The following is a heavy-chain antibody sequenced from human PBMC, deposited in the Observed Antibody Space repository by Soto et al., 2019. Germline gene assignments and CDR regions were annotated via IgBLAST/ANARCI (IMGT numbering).Heavy chain of an antibody. CDR2: IYYSGST. V-gene: IGHV4-59*01. CDR1: GGSISSYY. D-gene: IGHD6-13*01. J-gene: IGHJ5*02. CDR3: ARERVALYSSSWFDP. Sequence: QVQLQESGPGLLKPSETLSLTCTVSGGSISSYYWSWIRQPPGKGLEWIGYIYYSGSTNYNPSLKSRVTISVDTSKNQFSLKLSSVTAADTAVYYCARERVALYSSSWFDPWGQGTLVTVSS.